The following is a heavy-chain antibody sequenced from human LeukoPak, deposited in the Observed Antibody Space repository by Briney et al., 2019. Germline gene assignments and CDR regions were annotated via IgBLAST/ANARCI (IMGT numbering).Heavy chain of an antibody. J-gene: IGHJ4*02. V-gene: IGHV3-11*05. CDR2: ISSSSSHK. D-gene: IGHD3-10*01. Sequence: PGGSLRLSCAASGFTFSDHYMSWIRQATGKALEWVAYISSSSSHKNNADSVKGRFTISRDNAKNSLYLQMNSLKTEDTAVYYCATDRPWRGVYWGQGTLVTVSS. CDR1: GFTFSDHY. CDR3: ATDRPWRGVY.